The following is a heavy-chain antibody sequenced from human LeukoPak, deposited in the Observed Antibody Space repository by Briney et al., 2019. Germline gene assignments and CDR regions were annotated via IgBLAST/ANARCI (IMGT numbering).Heavy chain of an antibody. J-gene: IGHJ4*02. Sequence: PSETLSLTCAVYGXSFSGYYGSWIRQPPGKGLEWIGENNHSGSTNYNPSLKSRVTISVDTSKNQFSLKLSSVTAADTAVYYCARGLSYYYDSSGYYYWGQGTLVTVSS. CDR3: ARGLSYYYDSSGYYY. CDR2: NNHSGST. D-gene: IGHD3-22*01. CDR1: GXSFSGYY. V-gene: IGHV4-34*01.